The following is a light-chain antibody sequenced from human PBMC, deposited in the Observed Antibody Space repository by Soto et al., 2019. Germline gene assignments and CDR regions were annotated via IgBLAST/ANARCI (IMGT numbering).Light chain of an antibody. J-gene: IGKJ1*01. V-gene: IGKV3-11*01. Sequence: EIVLTQSPATLSLSPGERATLSCRASQSVASYLAWYQQKPGQAPRLLIYDASNRATGILARFSGSGSGTDFTLTISSLEPEDFAVYFCQQRSDWPLWTFGQGTKVEIE. CDR3: QQRSDWPLWT. CDR1: QSVASY. CDR2: DAS.